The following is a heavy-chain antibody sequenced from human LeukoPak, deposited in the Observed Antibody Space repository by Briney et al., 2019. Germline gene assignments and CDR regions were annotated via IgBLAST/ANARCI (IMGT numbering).Heavy chain of an antibody. CDR1: GFTLSSIA. J-gene: IGHJ4*02. CDR3: AKGEELDDAVFDS. D-gene: IGHD1-1*01. Sequence: GGSLRLSCAASGFTLSSIAMTWVRQAPGKGAEWVSSIRGNGDPAYHADSGRGRFAISRDDSKNSLFLQMSSLRLEDTAIYYCAKGEELDDAVFDSWGQGTRVTVSS. V-gene: IGHV3-23*01. CDR2: IRGNGDPA.